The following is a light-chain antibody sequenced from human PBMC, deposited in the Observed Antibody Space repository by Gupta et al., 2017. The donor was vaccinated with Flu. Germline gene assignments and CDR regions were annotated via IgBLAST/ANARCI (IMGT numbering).Light chain of an antibody. CDR1: QSITNP. J-gene: IGKJ2*03. CDR3: QQRGS. Sequence: DIQMTQSPSSLSASVGDRVTITCRASQSITNPLNWYQHKPGKAPKLLIYDASNLQSGVPSRFSGSGSGAEFTLIINSLQPEDFATYYCQQRGSFGQGTKLQIK. CDR2: DAS. V-gene: IGKV1-39*01.